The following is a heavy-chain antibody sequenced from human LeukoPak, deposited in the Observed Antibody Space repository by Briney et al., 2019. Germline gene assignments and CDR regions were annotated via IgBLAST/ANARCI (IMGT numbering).Heavy chain of an antibody. D-gene: IGHD3-10*01. CDR2: ISSSSSYI. V-gene: IGHV3-21*04. Sequence: GGSLRLSCAASGFTFSIYTMNWVRRAPGKGLEWVSSISSSSSYIYYADSVKGRFTISRDNAKNSLYLQMNSLRAEDTAVYYCAKDSGLLWIGENYYYMDVWGKGTTVTISS. J-gene: IGHJ6*03. CDR1: GFTFSIYT. CDR3: AKDSGLLWIGENYYYMDV.